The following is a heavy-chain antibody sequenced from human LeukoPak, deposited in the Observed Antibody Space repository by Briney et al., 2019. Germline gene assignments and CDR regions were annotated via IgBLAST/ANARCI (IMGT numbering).Heavy chain of an antibody. CDR1: GFTFSSYS. V-gene: IGHV3-21*01. J-gene: IGHJ4*02. D-gene: IGHD3-22*01. CDR2: ISSSSSYI. CDR3: ARDRWYYDSSAPYYFDY. Sequence: PGGSLRLSCAASGFTFSSYSMNWVRQAPGKGLEWVSSISSSSSYIYYADSVKGRFTISRANAKNSLYLQMNSLRAEDTAVYYCARDRWYYDSSAPYYFDYWGQGTLVTVSS.